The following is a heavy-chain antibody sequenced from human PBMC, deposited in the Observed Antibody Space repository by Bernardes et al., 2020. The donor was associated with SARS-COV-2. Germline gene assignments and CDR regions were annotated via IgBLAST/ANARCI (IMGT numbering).Heavy chain of an antibody. D-gene: IGHD6-19*01. CDR2: ISGSGGST. J-gene: IGHJ4*02. Sequence: GGSLRLPCAASGFTFSSYAMSWVRQAPGKGLEWVSAISGSGGSTYYADSVKGRFTISRVNSKNTLYLQMNSLRAEDTAVYYCVSRYSSGWYYFDYWGQGTLVTVSS. V-gene: IGHV3-23*01. CDR1: GFTFSSYA. CDR3: VSRYSSGWYYFDY.